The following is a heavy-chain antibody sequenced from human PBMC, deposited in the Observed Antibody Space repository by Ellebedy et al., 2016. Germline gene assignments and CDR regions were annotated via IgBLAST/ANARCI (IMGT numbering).Heavy chain of an antibody. CDR2: ISAYNGNT. Sequence: ASVKVSXKASGYTFTSYGISWVRQAPGQGLEWMGWISAYNGNTNYAQKLQGRVTMTTDTSTSTAYMELRSLRSDDTAVYYCARVGWFGEQRYYFDYWGQGTLVTVSS. CDR3: ARVGWFGEQRYYFDY. J-gene: IGHJ4*02. D-gene: IGHD3-10*01. V-gene: IGHV1-18*01. CDR1: GYTFTSYG.